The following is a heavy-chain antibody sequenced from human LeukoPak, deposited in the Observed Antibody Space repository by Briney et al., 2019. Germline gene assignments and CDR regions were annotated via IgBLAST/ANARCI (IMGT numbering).Heavy chain of an antibody. J-gene: IGHJ4*02. CDR1: GGSISSYH. CDR2: IYYSGST. V-gene: IGHV4-59*01. CDR3: ARYNSEAGDFDY. Sequence: SSETLSLTCTVSGGSISSYHWSWIRQPPGKGLECIGFIYYSGSTNYNPSLKSRVTISVDTSKNQFSLKLNSVTATDTAVYYCARYNSEAGDFDYWGQGTLVTVSS. D-gene: IGHD6-13*01.